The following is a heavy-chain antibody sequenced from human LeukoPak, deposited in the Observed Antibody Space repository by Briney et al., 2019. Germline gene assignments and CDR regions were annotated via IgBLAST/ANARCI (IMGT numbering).Heavy chain of an antibody. CDR3: AKLIAVSGTDDY. Sequence: GGSLRLSCAASGFTFSSYAMSWVRQAPGKGLEWVSAISESGGSTYYADSVKGRFTIPRDNSKNTLYLQINSLRAEDTAVYYCAKLIAVSGTDDYWGQGTLVTVSS. D-gene: IGHD6-19*01. CDR1: GFTFSSYA. V-gene: IGHV3-23*01. CDR2: ISESGGST. J-gene: IGHJ4*02.